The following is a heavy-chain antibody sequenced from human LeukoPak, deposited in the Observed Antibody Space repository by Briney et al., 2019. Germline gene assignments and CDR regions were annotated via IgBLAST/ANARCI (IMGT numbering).Heavy chain of an antibody. J-gene: IGHJ3*02. CDR1: GGSVSSGSYY. D-gene: IGHD3-22*01. Sequence: PSETLSLTCTVSGGSVSSGSYYWSWIRQPPGKGLEWIGYIYYSGSTNYNPSLKSRVTISVDTSKNQFSLKLSSVTAADTAVYYCARRPITMIDPRTKGASDIWGQGTMVTVSS. V-gene: IGHV4-61*01. CDR2: IYYSGST. CDR3: ARRPITMIDPRTKGASDI.